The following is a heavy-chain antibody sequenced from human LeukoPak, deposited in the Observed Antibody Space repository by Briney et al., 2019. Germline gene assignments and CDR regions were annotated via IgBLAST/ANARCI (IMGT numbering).Heavy chain of an antibody. V-gene: IGHV3-23*01. CDR3: AKRGVVIRVILVGLHKEAYYFDS. D-gene: IGHD3-22*01. CDR1: GITLSNYG. CDR2: ISDSGGRT. Sequence: GGSLRLSCAVSGITLSNYGMSWVRQAPGKGLEWVAGISDSGGRTNYADSVKGRFTISRDNPKTTIYLQMTSLRAEDTAVYFCAKRGVVIRVILVGLHKEAYYFDSWGQGALVTVSS. J-gene: IGHJ4*02.